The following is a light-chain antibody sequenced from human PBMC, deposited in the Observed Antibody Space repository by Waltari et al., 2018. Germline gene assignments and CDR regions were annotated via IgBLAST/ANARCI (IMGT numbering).Light chain of an antibody. CDR1: QGIASW. J-gene: IGKJ3*01. V-gene: IGKV1-12*01. CDR3: QETSSLPFT. CDR2: AAS. Sequence: DIQMTQSPSSVSASVGDRVTIPCRASQGIASWLAWYQQKQGKAHKPQVFAASTLQGGVPSRFSGSGSGTDFTLTISSLQSEDFATYYCQETSSLPFTFGPGTKVDLK.